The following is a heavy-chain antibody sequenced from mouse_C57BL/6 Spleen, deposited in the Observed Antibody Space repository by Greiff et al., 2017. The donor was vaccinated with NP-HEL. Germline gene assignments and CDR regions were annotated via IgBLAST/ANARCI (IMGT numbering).Heavy chain of an antibody. CDR3: AREGYGNYLFAY. J-gene: IGHJ3*01. V-gene: IGHV1-64*01. D-gene: IGHD2-10*02. CDR1: GYTFTSYW. CDR2: IHPNSGST. Sequence: LQPGAELVKPGASVKLSCKASGYTFTSYWMHWVKQRPGQGLEWIGMIHPNSGSTNYNEKFKSKATLTADKSSSTASMQLSSLTSEDSAVDYCAREGYGNYLFAYWGQGTLVTVSA.